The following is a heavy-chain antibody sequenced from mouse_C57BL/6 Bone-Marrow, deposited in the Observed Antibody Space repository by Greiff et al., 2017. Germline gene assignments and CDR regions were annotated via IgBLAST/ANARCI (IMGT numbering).Heavy chain of an antibody. CDR3: ERSVYYGSSFWYFDV. J-gene: IGHJ1*03. Sequence: QVQLQQSGAELVKPGASVKMSCKASGYTFTTYPIEWMKQNHGKSLEWIGNFHPYNDDTKYNEKFKGKATLTVEKSSRTVYLERSRLTSDDSAVYSGERSVYYGSSFWYFDVWGKGTTVTVSS. V-gene: IGHV1-47*01. CDR1: GYTFTTYP. CDR2: FHPYNDDT. D-gene: IGHD1-1*01.